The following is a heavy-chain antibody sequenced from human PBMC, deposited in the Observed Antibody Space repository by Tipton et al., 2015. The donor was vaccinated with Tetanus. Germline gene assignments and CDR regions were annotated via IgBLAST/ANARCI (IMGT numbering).Heavy chain of an antibody. CDR1: GYNFTGFY. Sequence: QLVQSGPEVKQPGASGKLSCKAAGYNFTGFYSQWVRQAPGQGLEWMGWINPNSGGTNYAQKFQGRVTMTRDTSISTAYMEVSRLRSDDTAIYYCARVMDYDSSGIDDFWGQGTLVTVSS. J-gene: IGHJ4*02. CDR2: INPNSGGT. D-gene: IGHD3-22*01. CDR3: ARVMDYDSSGIDDF. V-gene: IGHV1-2*02.